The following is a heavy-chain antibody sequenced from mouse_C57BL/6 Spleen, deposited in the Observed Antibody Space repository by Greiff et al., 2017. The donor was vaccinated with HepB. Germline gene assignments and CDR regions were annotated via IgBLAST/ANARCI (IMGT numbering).Heavy chain of an antibody. D-gene: IGHD1-1*01. CDR2: IYPRDGST. J-gene: IGHJ3*01. CDR3: ARHYGTSGFAY. Sequence: QVHVKQSGPELVKPGASVKLSCKASGYTFTSYDINWVKQRPGQGLEWIGWIYPRDGSTKYNEKFKGKATLTVDTSSSTAYMELHSLTSEDSAVYFCARHYGTSGFAYWGQGTLVTVSA. CDR1: GYTFTSYD. V-gene: IGHV1-85*01.